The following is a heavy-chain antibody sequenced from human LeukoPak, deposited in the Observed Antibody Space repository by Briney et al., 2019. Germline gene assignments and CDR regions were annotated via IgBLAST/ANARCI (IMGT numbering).Heavy chain of an antibody. Sequence: GGSLRLSCAAPGFTFSSYSMNWVRQAPGKGLEWVSSISSSSSYIYYADSVKGRFTISRDNAKNSLYLQMNSLRAEDTAVYYCARSTRMAAYYYMDVWGKGTTVTVSS. J-gene: IGHJ6*03. CDR1: GFTFSSYS. CDR3: ARSTRMAAYYYMDV. D-gene: IGHD2-2*01. CDR2: ISSSSSYI. V-gene: IGHV3-21*01.